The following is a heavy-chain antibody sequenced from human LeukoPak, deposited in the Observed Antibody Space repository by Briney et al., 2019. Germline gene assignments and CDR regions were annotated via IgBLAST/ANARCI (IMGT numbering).Heavy chain of an antibody. CDR3: AKDRGAAAGTHYFDY. J-gene: IGHJ4*02. D-gene: IGHD6-13*01. Sequence: PGGSLRLSCAASGFTFDDYAMHWVRQAPGKGLEWVSGISWNSGSIGYADSVKGRFTISRDNAKNSLYLQMNSLRAEGTALYYCAKDRGAAAGTHYFDYWGQGTLVTVSS. CDR2: ISWNSGSI. CDR1: GFTFDDYA. V-gene: IGHV3-9*01.